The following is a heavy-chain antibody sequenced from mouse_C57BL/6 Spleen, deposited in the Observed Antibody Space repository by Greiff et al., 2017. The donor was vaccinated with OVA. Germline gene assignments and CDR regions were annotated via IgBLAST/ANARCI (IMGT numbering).Heavy chain of an antibody. D-gene: IGHD1-1*01. CDR1: GFSLTSYG. Sequence: QVQLKQSGPGLVQPSQSLSITCTFSGFSLTSYGVHWVRQSPGKGLEWLGVIWSGGSTDYNAAFISRLSISKDNSKSQVFFKMNSLQADDTAIYYCARNDLLLGFAYWGQGTLVTVSA. J-gene: IGHJ3*01. CDR3: ARNDLLLGFAY. V-gene: IGHV2-2*01. CDR2: IWSGGST.